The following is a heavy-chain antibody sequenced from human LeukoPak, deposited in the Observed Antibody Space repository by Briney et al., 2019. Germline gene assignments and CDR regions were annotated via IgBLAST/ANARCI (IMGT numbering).Heavy chain of an antibody. Sequence: NPGGSLRLSCAASGFSFSNYGMNWVRQAPGKGLEWVSSISSIGTYINYADSLKGRFTISRDNAKNSLYLQMNSLRAEDTAVYYCARDFLIYYGSGSYGNRFDPWGHGTLVTVSS. V-gene: IGHV3-21*01. CDR3: ARDFLIYYGSGSYGNRFDP. D-gene: IGHD3-10*01. J-gene: IGHJ5*02. CDR1: GFSFSNYG. CDR2: ISSIGTYI.